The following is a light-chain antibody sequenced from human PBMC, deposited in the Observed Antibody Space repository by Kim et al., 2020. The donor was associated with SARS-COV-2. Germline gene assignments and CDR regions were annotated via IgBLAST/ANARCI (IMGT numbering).Light chain of an antibody. CDR1: SRRNYY. Sequence: ALVQTARLTCQGDSRRNYYATWYQQRPGQAPTLVLYGKNDRPSGIPDRFSGSASGNTASLTITGAQAEDEGDYYCSSRDSTGDHVVFGGGTQLTVL. CDR3: SSRDSTGDHVV. J-gene: IGLJ3*02. CDR2: GKN. V-gene: IGLV3-19*01.